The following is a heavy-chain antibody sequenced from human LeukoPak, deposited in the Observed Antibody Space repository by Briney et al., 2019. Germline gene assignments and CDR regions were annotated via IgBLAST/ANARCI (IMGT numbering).Heavy chain of an antibody. CDR1: GFTFSSYS. CDR2: VSSSSSYI. CDR3: ARDTPYYSGDYGMDV. Sequence: PGGSLRLSCAASGFTFSSYSMNWVRQAPGNGLEWVSSVSSSSSYIYYADSVKGRFTISRDNAKNSLYLQMNSLRAEDTAVYYCARDTPYYSGDYGMDVWGQGTTVTVSS. J-gene: IGHJ6*02. V-gene: IGHV3-21*01. D-gene: IGHD3-10*01.